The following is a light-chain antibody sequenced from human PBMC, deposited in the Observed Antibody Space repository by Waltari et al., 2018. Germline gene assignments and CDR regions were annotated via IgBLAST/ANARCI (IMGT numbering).Light chain of an antibody. CDR2: DVN. V-gene: IGLV2-14*03. CDR3: STYTSISTLV. Sequence: QSALTQPASVSGSPGQSITISCTGTSCDVGGFTFFLWYQQHPGKAPKLMIYDVNKRPSGVSNRFSGSKSGNTASLTISGLQAEDEADYYCSTYTSISTLVFGTGTKVTVL. CDR1: SCDVGGFTF. J-gene: IGLJ1*01.